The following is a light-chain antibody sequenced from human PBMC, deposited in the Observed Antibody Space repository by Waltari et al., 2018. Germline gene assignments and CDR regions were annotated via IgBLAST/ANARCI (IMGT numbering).Light chain of an antibody. CDR3: QHYKNLPVS. Sequence: IVLTQSPCTLSLSPGESATLSCRASQSVSIYLAWYQQKPGQAPRLLIYHTSTRATGIPDRFSGSGSGTDFSLTISGLEPEDFAVYYCQHYKNLPVSFGQGTRVEIK. CDR1: QSVSIY. CDR2: HTS. J-gene: IGKJ1*01. V-gene: IGKV3-20*01.